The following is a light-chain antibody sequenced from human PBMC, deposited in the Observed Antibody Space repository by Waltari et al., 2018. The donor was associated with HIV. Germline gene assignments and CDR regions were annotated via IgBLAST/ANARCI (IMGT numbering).Light chain of an antibody. CDR3: QQYYSTPPT. J-gene: IGKJ3*01. V-gene: IGKV4-1*01. CDR2: WAS. Sequence: DIVMTQSPDYLAVSLGERATINCKSSQSVLYSSNNKNNLAWYHQKPGQPPKLLIYWASTRESGVPDRFSGSGSGTDFTLTISSLQAEDVAVYYCQQYYSTPPTFGPGTKVDIK. CDR1: QSVLYSSNNKNN.